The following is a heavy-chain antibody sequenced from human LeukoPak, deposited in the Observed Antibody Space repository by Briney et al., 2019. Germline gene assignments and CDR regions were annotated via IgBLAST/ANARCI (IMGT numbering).Heavy chain of an antibody. CDR3: ARVTVGATADYSDS. V-gene: IGHV3-48*01. J-gene: IGHJ4*02. Sequence: TGGSLRLSCAASGFTFSTYSMSWVRQAPGKGLEWISYISGGSGTIYFADSVKGRFTISSDNARNSLYLQLNSLRAEDTAVYFCARVTVGATADYSDSWGQGTLVTVSS. D-gene: IGHD1-26*01. CDR2: ISGGSGTI. CDR1: GFTFSTYS.